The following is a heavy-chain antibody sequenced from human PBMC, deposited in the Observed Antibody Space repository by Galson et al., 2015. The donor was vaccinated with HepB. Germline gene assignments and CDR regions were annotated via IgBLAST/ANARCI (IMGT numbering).Heavy chain of an antibody. Sequence: SLRLSCAASGFTFSSYWMSWVRQAPGKGLEWVANIKQDGSEKYYVDSVKGRFTISRDNAKNSLYLQMNSLRAEDTAVYYCAKGAMIVVVPWMGAFDIWGQGTMVTVSS. CDR1: GFTFSSYW. D-gene: IGHD3-22*01. CDR3: AKGAMIVVVPWMGAFDI. J-gene: IGHJ3*02. V-gene: IGHV3-7*03. CDR2: IKQDGSEK.